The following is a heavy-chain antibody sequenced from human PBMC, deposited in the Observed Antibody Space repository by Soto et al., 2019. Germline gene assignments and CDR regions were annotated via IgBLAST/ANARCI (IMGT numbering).Heavy chain of an antibody. CDR2: ISAYNGNT. CDR3: AREAVGFWSGFALYQPYYYYGMDV. V-gene: IGHV1-18*01. CDR1: GYTFTSYG. J-gene: IGHJ6*02. Sequence: ASVKVSCKASGYTFTSYGISWVRQAPGQGLEWMGWISAYNGNTNYAQKLQGRVTMTTDTSTSTAYMELRSLRSDDTAVYYCAREAVGFWSGFALYQPYYYYGMDVWGQGTTVTVSS. D-gene: IGHD3-3*01.